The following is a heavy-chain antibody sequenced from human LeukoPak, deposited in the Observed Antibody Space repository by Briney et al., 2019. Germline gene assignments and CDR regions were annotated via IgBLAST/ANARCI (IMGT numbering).Heavy chain of an antibody. D-gene: IGHD1-26*01. CDR1: GFTFSSYE. CDR2: ISSSGSTI. J-gene: IGHJ4*02. V-gene: IGHV3-48*03. Sequence: GGSLRLSCAASGFTFSSYEMNWVRQAPGKGLEWVSFISSSGSTIHHADFVKGRFTISRDNAKNSVYLQMNSLRAEDTAVYYCARDSGSYSDWGQGTLVTVSS. CDR3: ARDSGSYSD.